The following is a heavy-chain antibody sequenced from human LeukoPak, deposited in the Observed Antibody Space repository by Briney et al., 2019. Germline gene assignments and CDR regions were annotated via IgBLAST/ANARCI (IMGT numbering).Heavy chain of an antibody. CDR1: GGSFSSDY. CDR3: ARLIGATTDDY. J-gene: IGHJ4*02. Sequence: PSETLSLTCTVYGGSFSSDYWTWIRQPPGKGLEWIGEINHSGNTYYNPSLKGRVTISIDTSKNQFSLKLSCVTAADTAVYYCARLIGATTDDYWGQGTLVTVSS. V-gene: IGHV4-34*01. CDR2: INHSGNT. D-gene: IGHD1-26*01.